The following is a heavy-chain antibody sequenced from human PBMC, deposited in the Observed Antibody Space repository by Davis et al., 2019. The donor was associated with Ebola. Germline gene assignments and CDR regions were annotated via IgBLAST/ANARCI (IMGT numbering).Heavy chain of an antibody. CDR1: GFTFSNHW. J-gene: IGHJ4*02. Sequence: GESLKISCAASGFTFSNHWMHWVRQAPGKGLVWVSRINTDGSATSYADSVKGRFTISRDNAKNTLYLEMNSLRAEDTAVYYCARGTSQNAPDDYWGQGTLVTVSS. CDR2: INTDGSAT. D-gene: IGHD2-2*01. V-gene: IGHV3-74*01. CDR3: ARGTSQNAPDDY.